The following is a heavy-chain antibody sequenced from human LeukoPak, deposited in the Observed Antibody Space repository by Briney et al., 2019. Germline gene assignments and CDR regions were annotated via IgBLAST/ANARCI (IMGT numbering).Heavy chain of an antibody. CDR1: GFTFSSYS. CDR2: ISSSSSYI. CDR3: ARDPAPQGWFDS. J-gene: IGHJ5*01. Sequence: GGSLRLSCAASGFTFSSYSMNWVRQAPGKGLEWVSSISSSSSYIYYADSVKGRFTISRDNAKNMLYLQMNSLRAEDTAVYHCARDPAPQGWFDSWGQGTLVTVSS. V-gene: IGHV3-21*01.